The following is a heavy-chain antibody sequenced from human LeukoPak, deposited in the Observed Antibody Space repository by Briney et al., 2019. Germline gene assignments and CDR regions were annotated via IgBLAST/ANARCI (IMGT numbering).Heavy chain of an antibody. D-gene: IGHD3-10*01. Sequence: GRSLRLSCAVSGFIFRRHCMSWVRQAPGKGLEWLANIKQDGSEKYYVDTVEGRFTISRDNAKNSLYLQMNSLRAEDTAVYYCARSYYGSGTSYGMDVWGQGTTVTVSS. V-gene: IGHV3-7*01. CDR2: IKQDGSEK. CDR3: ARSYYGSGTSYGMDV. CDR1: GFIFRRHC. J-gene: IGHJ6*02.